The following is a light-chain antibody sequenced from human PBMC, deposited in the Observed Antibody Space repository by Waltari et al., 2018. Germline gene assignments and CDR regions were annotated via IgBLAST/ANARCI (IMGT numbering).Light chain of an antibody. CDR1: SSNIGSNY. V-gene: IGLV1-47*02. CDR2: SNN. Sequence: QSVLTQPPSASGTPGQRVTISCSGSSSNIGSNYVYWYQQLPGTAPKLLIFSNNQLPSGVPARFSGAKSGTPASLAISGLRSEDEADYYCAAWDDSLSGWVFGGGTKLTVL. J-gene: IGLJ3*02. CDR3: AAWDDSLSGWV.